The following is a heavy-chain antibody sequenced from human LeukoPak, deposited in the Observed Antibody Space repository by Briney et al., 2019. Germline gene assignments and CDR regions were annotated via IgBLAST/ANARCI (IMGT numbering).Heavy chain of an antibody. CDR3: ATSTPKLVTFDY. CDR1: GGSFSGYY. Sequence: PSETLSLTCAVYGGSFSGYYWSWIRQPPGKGLEWIGYIYHSGSTYYNPSLKSRVTISVDTSKNQFSLKLSSVTAADTAVYYCATSTPKLVTFDYWGQGTLVTVSS. CDR2: IYHSGST. J-gene: IGHJ4*02. V-gene: IGHV4-34*01. D-gene: IGHD6-6*01.